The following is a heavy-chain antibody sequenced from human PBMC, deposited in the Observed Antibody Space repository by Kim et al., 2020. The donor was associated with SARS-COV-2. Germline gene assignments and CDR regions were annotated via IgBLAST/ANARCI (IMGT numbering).Heavy chain of an antibody. V-gene: IGHV3-30-3*01. Sequence: GGSLRLSCAASGFTFSSYAMHWVRQAPGKGLEWVAVISYDGSNKYYADSVKGRFTISRDNSKNTLYLQMNSLRAEDTAVYYCARGSSGSYYGMHVWGQGTTVTVSS. CDR2: ISYDGSNK. D-gene: IGHD1-26*01. CDR1: GFTFSSYA. J-gene: IGHJ6*02. CDR3: ARGSSGSYYGMHV.